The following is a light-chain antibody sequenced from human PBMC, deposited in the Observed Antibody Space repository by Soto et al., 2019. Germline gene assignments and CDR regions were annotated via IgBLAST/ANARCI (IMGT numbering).Light chain of an antibody. CDR3: SSNRGTSTLGV. V-gene: IGLV2-14*02. CDR2: EVS. CDR1: NSDVGTYNF. Sequence: QSALTQPASVSGSPGQSITISCTGTNSDVGTYNFVSWYQQHPGKAPKLLIYEVSNRPSGVSNRFSGSKSGNTASLTISGLQAEDEADYYCSSNRGTSTLGVFGGGTKLTVL. J-gene: IGLJ2*01.